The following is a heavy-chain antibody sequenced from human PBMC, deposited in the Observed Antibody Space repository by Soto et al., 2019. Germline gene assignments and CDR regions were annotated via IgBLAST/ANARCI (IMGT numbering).Heavy chain of an antibody. V-gene: IGHV4-59*08. J-gene: IGHJ5*01. Sequence: SETLSLTCTISGGSISSYYWSWLRQPPGKGLEWIGYIYYSGSTNYNPSLKSRVTISVDTSKNQFSLNLRSVTTADTAMYYCARHDDCDKSPCSTGRWFDPWGQGTLVTVSS. CDR2: IYYSGST. CDR3: ARHDDCDKSPCSTGRWFDP. CDR1: GGSISSYY. D-gene: IGHD2-21*01.